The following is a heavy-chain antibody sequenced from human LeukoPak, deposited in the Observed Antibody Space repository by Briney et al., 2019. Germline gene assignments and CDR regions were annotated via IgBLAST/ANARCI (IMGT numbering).Heavy chain of an antibody. CDR2: IYYSGST. V-gene: IGHV4-39*07. J-gene: IGHJ4*02. CDR3: ARDAPYSTNWYLVDY. CDR1: GGSISSHY. D-gene: IGHD6-13*01. Sequence: PSETLSLTCTVSGGSISSHYWGWIRQPPGKGLEWIGIIYYSGSTYSNPSLKSRVTISVDTSKNQFSLKLSSVTAADTAVYYCARDAPYSTNWYLVDYWGQGTLVTVSS.